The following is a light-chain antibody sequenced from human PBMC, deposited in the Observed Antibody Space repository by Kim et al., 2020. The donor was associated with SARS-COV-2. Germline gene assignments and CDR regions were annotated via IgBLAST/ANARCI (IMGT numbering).Light chain of an antibody. CDR1: QSVRNSY. CDR2: GAA. J-gene: IGKJ1*01. Sequence: SPGERATLSCRASQSVRNSYLAWYQQKPGQTPRVLMYGAANRAAGIPDRFSGSGSGTDFTLTIRRLEPEDFAVYYCQQYGSSPWTFGQGTKVDIK. CDR3: QQYGSSPWT. V-gene: IGKV3-20*01.